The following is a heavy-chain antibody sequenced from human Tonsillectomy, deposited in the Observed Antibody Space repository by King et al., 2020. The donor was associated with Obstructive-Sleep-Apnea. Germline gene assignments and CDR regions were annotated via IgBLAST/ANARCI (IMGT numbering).Heavy chain of an antibody. CDR3: ARQIGNQYFYYGMDV. CDR2: IYPGDSDT. D-gene: IGHD3-10*01. J-gene: IGHJ6*02. Sequence: QLVQSGAEVKKAGESLKISCKGSGYIFSSHWIGWVRQMPGKGLEWMGIIYPGDSDTRYSPSLQGQVTISADTSINTAYLQWSSLKASDTAMYYCARQIGNQYFYYGMDVWGQGTTVTVSS. CDR1: GYIFSSHW. V-gene: IGHV5-51*01.